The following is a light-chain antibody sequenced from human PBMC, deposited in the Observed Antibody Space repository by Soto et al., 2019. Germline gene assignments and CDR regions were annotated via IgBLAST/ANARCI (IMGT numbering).Light chain of an antibody. V-gene: IGLV2-14*03. CDR1: SNDVGAYNY. Sequence: QSALTQPASGSGSPVQSITVSCTGTSNDVGAYNYVSWYQQHPGTAPQLMIYDVSNRPSGVSNRFSGSKSGNTPSLTLSGLQAEDEADYYCTSYTSSRTYVFGTGTKLTVL. CDR3: TSYTSSRTYV. J-gene: IGLJ1*01. CDR2: DVS.